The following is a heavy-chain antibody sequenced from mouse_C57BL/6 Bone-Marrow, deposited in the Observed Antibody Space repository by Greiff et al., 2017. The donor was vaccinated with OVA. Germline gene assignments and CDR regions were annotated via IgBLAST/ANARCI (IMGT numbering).Heavy chain of an antibody. V-gene: IGHV5-9*01. Sequence: EVKLMESGGGLVKPGGSLKLSCAASGFTFSSYTMSWVRQTPEKRLEWVATISGGGGNTYYPDSVKGRFTISRDNDKNTLYLQMSSLRSEDTALYYCARHPRYFDVWGTGTTVTVSS. J-gene: IGHJ1*03. CDR2: ISGGGGNT. CDR1: GFTFSSYT. CDR3: ARHPRYFDV.